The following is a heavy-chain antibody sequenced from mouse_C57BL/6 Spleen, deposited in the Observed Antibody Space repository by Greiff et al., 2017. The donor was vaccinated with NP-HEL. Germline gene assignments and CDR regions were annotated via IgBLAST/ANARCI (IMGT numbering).Heavy chain of an antibody. CDR1: GYAFSSSW. V-gene: IGHV1-82*01. J-gene: IGHJ2*01. Sequence: VQLQQSGPELVKPGASVKISCKASGYAFSSSWMNWVKQRPGKGLEWIGRIYPGDGDTNYNGKFKGKATLTADKSSSTAYMQLSSLTSEDSAVYFCAGAFSFDDWGQGTTLTVSS. CDR3: AGAFSFDD. CDR2: IYPGDGDT.